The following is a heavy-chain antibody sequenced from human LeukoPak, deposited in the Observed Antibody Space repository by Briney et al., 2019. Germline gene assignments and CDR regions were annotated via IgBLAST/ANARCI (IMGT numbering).Heavy chain of an antibody. CDR1: GGSISSYY. D-gene: IGHD5-18*01. CDR3: ARDMGYSYDYVFDY. Sequence: SETLSLTCTVYGGSISSYYWSWIRQPAGKGLEWIGRIYTSGSTNYNPSLKSRVTMSVDTSKNQFSLKLSSVTAADTAVYYCARDMGYSYDYVFDYWGQGTLVTVSS. J-gene: IGHJ4*02. CDR2: IYTSGST. V-gene: IGHV4-4*07.